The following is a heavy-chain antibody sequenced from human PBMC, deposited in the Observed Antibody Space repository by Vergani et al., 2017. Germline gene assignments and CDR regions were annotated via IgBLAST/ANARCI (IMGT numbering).Heavy chain of an antibody. J-gene: IGHJ5*02. CDR2: TWYDGNNK. CDR1: GFTFNQYG. V-gene: IGHV3-33*01. Sequence: QVQLVESGGGVVQPGRSLRLSCAASGFTFNQYGMHRVRQAPGKGLEWVAVTWYDGNNKQYADSVKGRFTISRDNSKSTMYLQMNSLRDEDTCVYYCARDLRLLYSRFDPWGQGTLVTVSS. D-gene: IGHD5-12*01. CDR3: ARDLRLLYSRFDP.